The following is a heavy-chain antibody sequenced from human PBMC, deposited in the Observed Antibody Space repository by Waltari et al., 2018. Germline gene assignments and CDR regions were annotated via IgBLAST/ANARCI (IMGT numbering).Heavy chain of an antibody. D-gene: IGHD6-6*01. J-gene: IGHJ4*02. Sequence: EVQLVQSGAEVKKPGESLKISCTGAGYSFTSYWIGWVREMPGKGLEWMGIIYPGDSDTRYSPSFQGQVTISADKSISTAYLQWSSLKASDTAMYYCARPRAPYSSSSPFDYWGQGTLVTVSS. CDR1: GYSFTSYW. V-gene: IGHV5-51*01. CDR3: ARPRAPYSSSSPFDY. CDR2: IYPGDSDT.